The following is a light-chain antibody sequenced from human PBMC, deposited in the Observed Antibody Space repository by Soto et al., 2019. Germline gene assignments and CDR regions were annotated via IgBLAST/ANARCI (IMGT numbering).Light chain of an antibody. J-gene: IGLJ3*02. V-gene: IGLV3-1*01. CDR2: QDT. Sequence: ELTQTPSVSVSPGQTASITCSGHQLGERHVSWYQQKTGQSPVLVMYQDTRRPSGIPERYSGSNSGNTATLTISGTQSMDEADYYCQAWDRNAWVFGGGTKVTVL. CDR3: QAWDRNAWV. CDR1: QLGERH.